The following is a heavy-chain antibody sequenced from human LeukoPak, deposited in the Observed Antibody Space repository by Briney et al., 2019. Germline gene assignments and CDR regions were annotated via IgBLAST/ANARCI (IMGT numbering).Heavy chain of an antibody. CDR2: IYYSGST. J-gene: IGHJ3*02. CDR1: GGSISSSRYY. Sequence: PSETLSLTCTVSGGSISSSRYYWGWIRQPPGKGLEWIGSIYYSGSTYYNPSLKSRVTISVDTSKNQFSLKLSSVTAADTAVYYCARDGYSYGYRSLDDAFDIWGQGTMVTVSS. V-gene: IGHV4-39*07. D-gene: IGHD5-18*01. CDR3: ARDGYSYGYRSLDDAFDI.